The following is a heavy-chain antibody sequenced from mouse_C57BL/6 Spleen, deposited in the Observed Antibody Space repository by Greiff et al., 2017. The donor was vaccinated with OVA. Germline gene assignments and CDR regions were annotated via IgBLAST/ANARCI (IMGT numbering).Heavy chain of an antibody. D-gene: IGHD2-2*01. CDR3: ARLWDGYDYYAMDY. CDR1: GYTFTSYW. Sequence: QVQLKQPGAELVRPGSSVKLSCKASGYTFTSYWMHWVKQRPIQGLEWIGNIDPSDSETHYNQKFKDKATLTVDKSSSTAYMQLSSLTSEDSAVYYCARLWDGYDYYAMDYWGQGTSVTVSS. V-gene: IGHV1-52*01. CDR2: IDPSDSET. J-gene: IGHJ4*01.